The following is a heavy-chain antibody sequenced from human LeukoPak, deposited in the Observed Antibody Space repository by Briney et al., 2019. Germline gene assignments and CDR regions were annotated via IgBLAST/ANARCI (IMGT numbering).Heavy chain of an antibody. CDR1: GFTFSDHY. CDR2: IKQDGSEK. J-gene: IGHJ4*02. D-gene: IGHD3-10*01. Sequence: GGSLRLSCAASGFTFSDHYMDWVRQAPGKGLEWVANIKQDGSEKYYVDSVKGRFTISRDNAKNSLYLQMNSLRAEDTAVYYCATEGATGGSFDYWGQGTLVTVSS. CDR3: ATEGATGGSFDY. V-gene: IGHV3-7*01.